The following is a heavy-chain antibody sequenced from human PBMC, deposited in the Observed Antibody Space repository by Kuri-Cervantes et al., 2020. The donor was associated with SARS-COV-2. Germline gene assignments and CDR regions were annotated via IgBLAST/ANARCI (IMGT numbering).Heavy chain of an antibody. V-gene: IGHV4-34*01. CDR3: ARLGVAYCSSTSCPRSYYYGMDV. CDR2: INHSGST. Sequence: GSLRLSCAVYCGSFSGYYWSWIRQPPGKGLEWIGEINHSGSTNYNPSLKSRVTISVDTSKNQFSLKLSSVTAADTAVYYCARLGVAYCSSTSCPRSYYYGMDVWGQGTTVTVSS. D-gene: IGHD2-2*01. J-gene: IGHJ6*02. CDR1: CGSFSGYY.